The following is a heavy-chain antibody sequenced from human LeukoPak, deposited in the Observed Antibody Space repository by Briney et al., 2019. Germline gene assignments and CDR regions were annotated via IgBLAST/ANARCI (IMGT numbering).Heavy chain of an antibody. CDR3: AKGRLWFGEVIDF. CDR1: GFTFDHYA. J-gene: IGHJ4*02. Sequence: GGSLRLSCAASGFTFDHYAMHWVRQAPGKGLEWVSLISGDGARTYYADSVQGRFTISRDSSKNSLYLQMNSLRTEDTTLYYVAKGRLWFGEVIDFWGQGALVTVSS. D-gene: IGHD2-21*01. V-gene: IGHV3-43*02. CDR2: ISGDGART.